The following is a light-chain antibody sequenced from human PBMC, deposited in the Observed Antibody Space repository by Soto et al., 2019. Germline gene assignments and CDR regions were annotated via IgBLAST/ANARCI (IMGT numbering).Light chain of an antibody. V-gene: IGKV3-20*01. CDR2: GAS. CDR1: QSVSSSY. Sequence: EIVLTQSPGTLSLSPGERATLSCRASQSVSSSYLAWYQQKPGQAPRLLIYGASSRATGIPDRFSGGGSGTDFTLTISRLEPGDFAVYYCQQYGSSPLFTFGPGTKVDIK. J-gene: IGKJ3*01. CDR3: QQYGSSPLFT.